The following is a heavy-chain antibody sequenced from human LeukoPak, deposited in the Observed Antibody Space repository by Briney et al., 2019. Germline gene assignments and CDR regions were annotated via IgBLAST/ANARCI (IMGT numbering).Heavy chain of an antibody. D-gene: IGHD1-26*01. CDR1: GFTFSAYG. CDR2: IWYDGSNI. V-gene: IGHV3-33*01. CDR3: TRDRVHIRIVGSIDAFDI. Sequence: GRSLRLSCAASGFTFSAYGTHWVRQAPGKGLEWGAVIWYDGSNIYYAESVKGRFTISRDNSKNTLYLQMNSLRAEDMAVYYCTRDRVHIRIVGSIDAFDIWGQGTMVTVSS. J-gene: IGHJ3*02.